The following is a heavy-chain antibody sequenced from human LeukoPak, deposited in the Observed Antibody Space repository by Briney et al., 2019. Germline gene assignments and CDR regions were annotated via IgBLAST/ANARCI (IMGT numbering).Heavy chain of an antibody. CDR1: GFTFSSYG. J-gene: IGHJ4*02. D-gene: IGHD3-22*01. Sequence: GGSLRLCCAASGFTFSSYGMHWVRQAPGKGLEWVAFIRYDGSNKYYADSVKGRFTISRDNSKNTLYLQMNSLRAEDTAVYYCASNTYYYDSSGYQDDDYWGQGTLVTVSS. CDR2: IRYDGSNK. V-gene: IGHV3-30*02. CDR3: ASNTYYYDSSGYQDDDY.